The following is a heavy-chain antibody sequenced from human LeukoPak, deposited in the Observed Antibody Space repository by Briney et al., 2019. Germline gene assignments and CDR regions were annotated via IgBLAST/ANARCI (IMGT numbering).Heavy chain of an antibody. CDR2: IRSDGSNK. J-gene: IGHJ5*02. CDR3: AKDAQVYSTYDWRWFDP. CDR1: GFTFSSYG. V-gene: IGHV3-30*02. D-gene: IGHD4-11*01. Sequence: PGGSLRLSCAASGFTFSSYGMHWVRQAPGKGLEWVTFIRSDGSNKYHADSVKGRFTISRDNSKNTLYLQMNSLRGEDTAIYYCAKDAQVYSTYDWRWFDPWGQGTLVTVSS.